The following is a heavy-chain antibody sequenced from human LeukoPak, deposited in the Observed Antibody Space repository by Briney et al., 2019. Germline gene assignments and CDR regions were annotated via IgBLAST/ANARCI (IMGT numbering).Heavy chain of an antibody. CDR2: ISAYNGNT. V-gene: IGHV1-18*01. J-gene: IGHJ4*02. CDR1: GYTFTSYD. D-gene: IGHD6-13*01. Sequence: ASVKVSCKASGYTFTSYDINRVRQATGQGLEWMGWISAYNGNTNYAQELQGRVTMTTDTSTSTAYMELRSLRSDDTAVYYCARAGSSWHGVFDYWGQGTLVTVSS. CDR3: ARAGSSWHGVFDY.